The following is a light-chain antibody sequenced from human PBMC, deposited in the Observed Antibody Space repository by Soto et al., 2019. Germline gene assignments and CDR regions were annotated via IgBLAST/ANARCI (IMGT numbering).Light chain of an antibody. CDR3: AAWDGSLNNVL. J-gene: IGLJ2*01. CDR2: GDN. CDR1: GSSIGTNT. V-gene: IGLV1-44*01. Sequence: QSALTQPPSASGTPGQRVTISCSGSGSSIGTNTVNWYRQLPGTAPKLLIYGDNQRPSGVPDRFSASKSGTSASLAISGLQSEDEADYYCAAWDGSLNNVLFGGGTKLTVL.